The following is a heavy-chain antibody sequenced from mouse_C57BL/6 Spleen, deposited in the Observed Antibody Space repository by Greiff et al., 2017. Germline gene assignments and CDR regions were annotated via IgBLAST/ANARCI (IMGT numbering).Heavy chain of an antibody. D-gene: IGHD2-2*01. CDR1: GYSITSGYS. Sequence: EVQLQESGPGLVKPSQSLSLTCSVTGYSITSGYSWNWIRQFPGNKLEWMGYISYDGSNNYNPSLKNRISITRDTSKNQFFLKLNSVTTEDTATYYCARFYYGYDVKFAYWGQGTLVTVSA. CDR2: ISYDGSN. CDR3: ARFYYGYDVKFAY. V-gene: IGHV3-6*01. J-gene: IGHJ3*01.